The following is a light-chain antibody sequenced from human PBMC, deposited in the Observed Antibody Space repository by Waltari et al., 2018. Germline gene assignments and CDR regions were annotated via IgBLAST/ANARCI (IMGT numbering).Light chain of an antibody. CDR2: TAS. CDR3: QHFNSAPFT. J-gene: IGKJ3*01. Sequence: DIQMTQSPSSLSASVGDRVTITCRASQGISNYLAWYQQKPGRSPTLLIYTASTLQSGVPSRFSGSGSGTDFTLTISSLQPDDVATYYCQHFNSAPFTFGPGTKVDIK. V-gene: IGKV1-27*01. CDR1: QGISNY.